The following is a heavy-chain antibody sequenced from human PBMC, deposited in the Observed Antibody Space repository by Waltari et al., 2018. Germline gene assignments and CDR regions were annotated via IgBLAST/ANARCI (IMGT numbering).Heavy chain of an antibody. V-gene: IGHV1-69*08. CDR2: NIPILGIA. CDR1: GGTFSSST. J-gene: IGHJ4*02. D-gene: IGHD6-6*01. CDR3: TREAARTFDY. Sequence: QVQLVQSGAEVKNPGSSVQVSCKASGGTFSSSTIRWVRQAPGQGLEWMGRNIPILGIANYAQKFQGRVTITADKSTSTAYMELSSLRSEDTAVYYCTREAARTFDYWGQGTLVTVSS.